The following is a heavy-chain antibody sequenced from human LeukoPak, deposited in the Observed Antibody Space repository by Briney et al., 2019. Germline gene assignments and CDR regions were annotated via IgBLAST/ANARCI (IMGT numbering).Heavy chain of an antibody. CDR3: ARGGVDTAMVDYYYGMDV. V-gene: IGHV1-8*01. D-gene: IGHD5-18*01. J-gene: IGHJ6*02. CDR1: GYTFTSYD. CDR2: MNPNSGNT. Sequence: ASVKVSCKASGYTFTSYDINWVRQATGQGLEWMGWMNPNSGNTGYAQKFQGRVTMTRNTSISTAYMELSSLRSEDTAVYYCARGGVDTAMVDYYYGMDVWGQGTTVTVSS.